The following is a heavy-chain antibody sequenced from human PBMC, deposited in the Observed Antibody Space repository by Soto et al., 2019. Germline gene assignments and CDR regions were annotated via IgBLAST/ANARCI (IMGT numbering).Heavy chain of an antibody. V-gene: IGHV5-51*03. Sequence: EVYLAQSGAEVKKPGECLKISCKGSGYNFNRYWIGWVRQMPGKGLEWMGVIYPGDSDTRYSPSLQGQVTISADNSSSAAYLQWSSLQASDTATYYCARSLVNGTYEAFDIWGQGTMVTVSS. CDR3: ARSLVNGTYEAFDI. D-gene: IGHD6-13*01. J-gene: IGHJ3*02. CDR2: IYPGDSDT. CDR1: GYNFNRYW.